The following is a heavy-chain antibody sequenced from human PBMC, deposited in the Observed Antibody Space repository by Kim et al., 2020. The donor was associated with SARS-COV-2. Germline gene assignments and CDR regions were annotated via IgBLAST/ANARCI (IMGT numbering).Heavy chain of an antibody. V-gene: IGHV3-21*04. CDR1: GFTFSSYG. D-gene: IGHD3-10*01. CDR3: AKDRAVLLVN. Sequence: GGSLRLSCAASGFTFSSYGMNWVRQAPGKGLEWVSAIWCGGTYIYYADSVKGRFTISRDNSKNSLYLQMNSLRAEDTAVYYCAKDRAVLLVNGGQSALDT. CDR2: IWCGGTYI. J-gene: IGHJ1*01.